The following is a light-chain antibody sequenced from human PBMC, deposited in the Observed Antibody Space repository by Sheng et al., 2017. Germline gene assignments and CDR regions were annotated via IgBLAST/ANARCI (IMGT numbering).Light chain of an antibody. CDR3: QQYITNSWT. Sequence: DIQMTQSHSTLSASVGDRVTITCRASQSISNWLAWYQQKPGKAPKLLIYTASTLESGVPSRFSGSGSGAEFTLTISSLQPDDLATYYCQQYITNSWTFGQGTKVEIK. V-gene: IGKV1-5*03. CDR1: QSISNW. J-gene: IGKJ1*01. CDR2: TAS.